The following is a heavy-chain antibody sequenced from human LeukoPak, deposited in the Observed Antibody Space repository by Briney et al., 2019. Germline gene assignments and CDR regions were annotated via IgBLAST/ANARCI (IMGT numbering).Heavy chain of an antibody. D-gene: IGHD3-10*01. CDR1: GYSFTSYW. V-gene: IGHV5-51*01. Sequence: GESLKISCQGSGYSFTSYWIGWLGRLPGKGRKGLGITIPVDSITRYSPSFQGQVTISADKSISTAYLQWSSLKASDTAMYYCARSIWFGEDSIPHYYYYYMDVWGKGTTVTVSS. J-gene: IGHJ6*03. CDR3: ARSIWFGEDSIPHYYYYYMDV. CDR2: TIPVDSIT.